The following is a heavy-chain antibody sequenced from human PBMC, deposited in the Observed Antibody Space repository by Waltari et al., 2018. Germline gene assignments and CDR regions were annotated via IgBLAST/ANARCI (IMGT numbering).Heavy chain of an antibody. V-gene: IGHV3-23*01. J-gene: IGHJ4*02. CDR2: ITVGDDT. Sequence: EVQLLESGGDLVQPGGSLRLSCAVSGITFSNYAINWVRLAPGTGLEWVSAITVGDDTYDADPVKGRFTISRDTSKDTVHLQMNGLRAEDTAVYYCATPFYNWDDPLHSWGQGTLVTVSS. D-gene: IGHD1-20*01. CDR3: ATPFYNWDDPLHS. CDR1: GITFSNYA.